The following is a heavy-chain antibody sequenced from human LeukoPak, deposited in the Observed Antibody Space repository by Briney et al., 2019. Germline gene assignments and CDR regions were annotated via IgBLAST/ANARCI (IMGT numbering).Heavy chain of an antibody. CDR3: ARDPLATGVPFDY. D-gene: IGHD5-12*01. V-gene: IGHV1-8*01. J-gene: IGHJ4*02. CDR2: MNPNSGNT. Sequence: ASVKVSCKASGYTFTSYDINWVRQATGQGLEWMGWMNPNSGNTGYAQKFQGGVTMTRNTSISTAYMELSSLRSEDTAVYYCARDPLATGVPFDYWGQGTLVTVSS. CDR1: GYTFTSYD.